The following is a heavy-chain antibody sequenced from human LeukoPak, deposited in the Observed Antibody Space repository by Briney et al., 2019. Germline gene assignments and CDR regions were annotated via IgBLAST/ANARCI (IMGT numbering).Heavy chain of an antibody. CDR1: GFTFSSYA. D-gene: IGHD3-3*01. CDR2: ISGGST. J-gene: IGHJ3*02. V-gene: IGHV3-23*01. CDR3: VKDWSRWAFDI. Sequence: GGSLRLSCAASGFTFSSYAMSWVRQAPGRGLEWVSAISGGSTYYADSVKGRFNIFRDDSKNILYLQMNSLRAEDMAVYYCVKDWSRWAFDIWGQGTMVTVSS.